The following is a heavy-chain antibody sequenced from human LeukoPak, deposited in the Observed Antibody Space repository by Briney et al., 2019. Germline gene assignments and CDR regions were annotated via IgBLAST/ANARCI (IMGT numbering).Heavy chain of an antibody. J-gene: IGHJ2*01. Sequence: GASVKVPCKASGYTFTSYDINWVRQATEQGLEWMGWMTPNSGYTGYAQKFQGRVTITRNTSITTAYMELSSLRFEDTAVYYCARGRDGYNFGYFDLWGRGTLVTVSS. V-gene: IGHV1-8*03. CDR3: ARGRDGYNFGYFDL. CDR2: MTPNSGYT. D-gene: IGHD5-24*01. CDR1: GYTFTSYD.